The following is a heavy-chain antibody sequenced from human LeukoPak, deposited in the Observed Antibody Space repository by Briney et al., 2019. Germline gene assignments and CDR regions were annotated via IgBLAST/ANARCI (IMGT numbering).Heavy chain of an antibody. J-gene: IGHJ4*02. CDR3: VKGPGYSTIDY. CDR2: IWYDGSNK. V-gene: IGHV3-33*06. CDR1: GFTFSSYG. D-gene: IGHD2-21*01. Sequence: PGRSLRLSCAASGFTFSSYGMHWVRQAPGKGLEWVAVIWYDGSNKYYVDSVKGRFTISRDNFKNTLYLQMNSLRAEDTAVYYCVKGPGYSTIDYWGQGTLVTVSS.